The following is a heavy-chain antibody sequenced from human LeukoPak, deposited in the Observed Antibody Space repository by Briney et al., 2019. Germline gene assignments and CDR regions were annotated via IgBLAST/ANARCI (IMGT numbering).Heavy chain of an antibody. Sequence: SETLSLTCSVSGGSTSSYYWSWIRQPPGKGLEWIGYIYYSGSTNYNPSLKSRVTISVDTSKSQFSLKVSSVTPADTAVYYCARQLGYCSTSNCYPYFDSWGQGTVVTVSS. CDR2: IYYSGST. D-gene: IGHD2-2*01. CDR1: GGSTSSYY. V-gene: IGHV4-59*01. CDR3: ARQLGYCSTSNCYPYFDS. J-gene: IGHJ4*02.